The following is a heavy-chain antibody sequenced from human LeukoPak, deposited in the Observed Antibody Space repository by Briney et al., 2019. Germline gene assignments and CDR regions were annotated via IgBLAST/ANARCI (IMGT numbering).Heavy chain of an antibody. Sequence: GGSLRLSCAASGFTLDDYAMHWVRQAPGKGLEWVSGISWNSGSIGYADSVKGRFTISRDNAKNSLYLQMNSLRAEDTALYYCTKGGAGGYFDYWGQGTLVTVSS. CDR1: GFTLDDYA. CDR3: TKGGAGGYFDY. J-gene: IGHJ4*02. V-gene: IGHV3-9*01. D-gene: IGHD3-16*01. CDR2: ISWNSGSI.